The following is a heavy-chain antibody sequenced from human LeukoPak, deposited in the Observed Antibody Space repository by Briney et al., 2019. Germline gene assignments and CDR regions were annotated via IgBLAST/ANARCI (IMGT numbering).Heavy chain of an antibody. CDR2: INPNNGGT. CDR1: GYTLTDHY. J-gene: IGHJ6*03. CDR3: AREEIAYTSSPNYYYYYYMDV. D-gene: IGHD6-6*01. Sequence: ASVKVSCKASGYTLTDHYMHWVRQAPGQGLEWMGWINPNNGGTYYSQKFQGRVTVTWDTSISTAYMELHSLRSDDTAVYFCAREEIAYTSSPNYYYYYYMDVWGKGTTVTASS. V-gene: IGHV1-2*02.